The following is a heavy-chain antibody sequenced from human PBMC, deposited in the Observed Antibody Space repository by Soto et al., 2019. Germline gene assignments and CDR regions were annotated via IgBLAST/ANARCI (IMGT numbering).Heavy chain of an antibody. D-gene: IGHD2-15*01. CDR2: IYYSGST. J-gene: IGHJ6*02. CDR1: CGSISSYY. V-gene: IGHV4-59*01. Sequence: PSETLSLTCTFSCGSISSYYWSWIRQPPGKGLEWIGYIYYSGSTNYNPSLKSRVTISVDTSKNQFSLKLSSVTAADTAVYYCARERGVGTTRHYYYYGMDVWGQGTTVTVSS. CDR3: ARERGVGTTRHYYYYGMDV.